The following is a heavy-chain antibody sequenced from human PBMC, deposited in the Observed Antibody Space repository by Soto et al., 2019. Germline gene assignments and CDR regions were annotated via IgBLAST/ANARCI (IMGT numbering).Heavy chain of an antibody. V-gene: IGHV3-23*01. J-gene: IGHJ1*01. CDR2: FSATDGDP. Sequence: GGSLSLSRAGSGFTFRSSDMSWVRQTPEKGLEWVSGFSATDGDPYYADPVKGRFTISRDISGNTLYLQMDSLRVEDTAVYYCAKDSDRDYFQHWGQGTQVTVSS. CDR1: GFTFRSSD. CDR3: AKDSDRDYFQH.